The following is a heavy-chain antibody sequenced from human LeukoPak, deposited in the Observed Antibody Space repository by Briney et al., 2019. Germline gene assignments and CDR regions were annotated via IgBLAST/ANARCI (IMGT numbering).Heavy chain of an antibody. CDR2: MYTSGST. Sequence: SETLSLTCTVSGGSISSGSYYWSWIRQPAGKGLEWIGRMYTSGSTNYNPSLKSRVTISVDTSKNQFSLKLSSVTAADTAVYYCARDRGYNGSGSYYPFDYWGQGTLVTVSS. CDR3: ARDRGYNGSGSYYPFDY. CDR1: GGSISSGSYY. J-gene: IGHJ4*02. V-gene: IGHV4-61*02. D-gene: IGHD3-10*01.